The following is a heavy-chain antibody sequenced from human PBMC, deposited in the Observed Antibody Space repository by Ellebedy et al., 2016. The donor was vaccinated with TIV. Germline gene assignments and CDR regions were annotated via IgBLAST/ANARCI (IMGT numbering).Heavy chain of an antibody. Sequence: AASVKVSCKASGYTFTSYGISWVRQAPGQGLEWMGWISAYNGNTNYAQKLQGRVTMTTDTSTSTAYMELSSLRSEDTAVYYCARNPAQTGYFDPWGQGTLVTVSS. CDR1: GYTFTSYG. CDR2: ISAYNGNT. V-gene: IGHV1-18*01. CDR3: ARNPAQTGYFDP. D-gene: IGHD3-9*01. J-gene: IGHJ5*02.